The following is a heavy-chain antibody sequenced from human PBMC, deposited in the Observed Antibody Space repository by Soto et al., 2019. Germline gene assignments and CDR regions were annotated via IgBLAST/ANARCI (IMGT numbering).Heavy chain of an antibody. CDR2: IHSDGSST. V-gene: IGHV3-74*01. Sequence: GGSLRLSCASSGFTFSYYWMHWVRQAPGQGLVWVSRIHSDGSSTTYADSVKGRFTISRDNAKNTLYLQMNSLRAEDTAVYYCARGDKGAFDLWGQGTMVTVSS. D-gene: IGHD2-21*02. CDR3: ARGDKGAFDL. CDR1: GFTFSYYW. J-gene: IGHJ3*01.